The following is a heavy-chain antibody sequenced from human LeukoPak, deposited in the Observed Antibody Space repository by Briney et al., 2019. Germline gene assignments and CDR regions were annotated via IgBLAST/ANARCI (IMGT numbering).Heavy chain of an antibody. Sequence: SETLSLTCAVYGGSFSGYYWSWIRQPPGKGLEWIGEINHSGSTNYNPSLKSRVTISVDTSKNQFSLKLNSVTAADTAVYYCGTLRYNWNYYFESWGQGTLVTVSS. CDR2: INHSGST. D-gene: IGHD1-7*01. CDR1: GGSFSGYY. J-gene: IGHJ4*02. V-gene: IGHV4-34*01. CDR3: GTLRYNWNYYFES.